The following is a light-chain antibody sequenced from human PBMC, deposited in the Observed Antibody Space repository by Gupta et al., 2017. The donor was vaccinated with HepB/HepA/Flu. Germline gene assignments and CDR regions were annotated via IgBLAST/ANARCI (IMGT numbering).Light chain of an antibody. Sequence: DIQMTQSPSSLSASEGDRLTITCRADQDISDNLAWFQQKPGKAPRSLIFFASTLHRGVPSRFSGSGSGTXFTVTIXSLQPEESAIYYCQQDDSSPCTFGXRTKLEIK. CDR2: FAS. CDR3: QQDDSSPCT. J-gene: IGKJ2*02. CDR1: QDISDN. V-gene: IGKV1-16*01.